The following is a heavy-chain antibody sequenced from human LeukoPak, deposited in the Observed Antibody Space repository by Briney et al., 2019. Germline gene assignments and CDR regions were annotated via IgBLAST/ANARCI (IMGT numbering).Heavy chain of an antibody. CDR1: GGSISGYY. V-gene: IGHV4-59*08. D-gene: IGHD1-26*01. CDR2: IHYSGST. Sequence: PSETLSLTCTLSGGSISGYYWSWIRQPPGRGLEWIGYIHYSGSTSYNPSLKSRVTISLDTSKNQFSLKVTSVTAADTAVYYCARLFGRYVLFDYWGQGTLVTVSS. CDR3: ARLFGRYVLFDY. J-gene: IGHJ4*02.